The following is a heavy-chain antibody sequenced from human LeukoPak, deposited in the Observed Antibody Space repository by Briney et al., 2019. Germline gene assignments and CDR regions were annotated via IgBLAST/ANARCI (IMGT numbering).Heavy chain of an antibody. D-gene: IGHD1-26*01. J-gene: IGHJ4*02. CDR3: AKPAHSGSYYVTYYFDY. V-gene: IGHV3-23*01. Sequence: GGSLRLSCATSGFTFSNYALSWVRQAPGKGLQCVSAISGSGDSTYYADSVKGRFTISRDNSKNTLYLQMNSLRAEDTAVYYCAKPAHSGSYYVTYYFDYWGQGTLVTVSS. CDR2: ISGSGDST. CDR1: GFTFSNYA.